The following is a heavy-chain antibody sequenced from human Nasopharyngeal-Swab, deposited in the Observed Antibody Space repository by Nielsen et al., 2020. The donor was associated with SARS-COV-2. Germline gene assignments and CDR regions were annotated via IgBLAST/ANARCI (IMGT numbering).Heavy chain of an antibody. D-gene: IGHD6-13*01. V-gene: IGHV4-59*01. CDR3: ARGGYSSSWYGWYFDL. CDR1: GGSISSYY. J-gene: IGHJ2*01. CDR2: IYYNGST. Sequence: SETLSLTCTVSGGSISSYYWSWIRQPPGKGLEWIGYIYYNGSTNYNPSLKSRVTISVDTSKNQFSLKLSSVTAADTAVYYCARGGYSSSWYGWYFDLWGRGTLVTVSS.